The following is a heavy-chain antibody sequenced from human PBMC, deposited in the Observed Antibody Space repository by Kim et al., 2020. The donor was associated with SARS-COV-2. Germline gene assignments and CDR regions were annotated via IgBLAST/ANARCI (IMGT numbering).Heavy chain of an antibody. V-gene: IGHV1-46*01. CDR3: SLSTVTFYYGVDV. J-gene: IGHJ6*02. Sequence: YAQRFQGRVTMTRDTSTSTVYMELSSLRSEDTAVFYCSLSTVTFYYGVDVWGQGTTVTVSS. D-gene: IGHD4-17*01.